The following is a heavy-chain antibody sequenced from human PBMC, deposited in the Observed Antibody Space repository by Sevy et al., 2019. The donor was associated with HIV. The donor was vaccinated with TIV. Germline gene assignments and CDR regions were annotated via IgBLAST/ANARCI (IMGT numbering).Heavy chain of an antibody. Sequence: GGSLRLSCAASGFTFSSYAMHWVRQAPGKGLEWVAVISYDGSNKYYADSVKGRFTISRDNSKNTLYLQMNSLRAEDTVVYYCARVRLWFGELWGGPFDYWGQGTLVTVSS. V-gene: IGHV3-30-3*01. CDR1: GFTFSSYA. CDR2: ISYDGSNK. J-gene: IGHJ4*02. D-gene: IGHD3-10*01. CDR3: ARVRLWFGELWGGPFDY.